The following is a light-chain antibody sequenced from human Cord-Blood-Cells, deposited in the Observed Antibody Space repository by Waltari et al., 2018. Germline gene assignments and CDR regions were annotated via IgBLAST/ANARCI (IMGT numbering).Light chain of an antibody. V-gene: IGKV3D-20*01. CDR3: QQYGSSPLT. Sequence: IVLTQSPATLSLSPGERATLSCGASQSVISSYLAWYQQKPGLAPRLLIYDASSRATGIPDRFSGSGSGTDFTLTISRLEPEDFAVYYCQQYGSSPLTFGGGTKVEIK. CDR2: DAS. J-gene: IGKJ4*01. CDR1: QSVISSY.